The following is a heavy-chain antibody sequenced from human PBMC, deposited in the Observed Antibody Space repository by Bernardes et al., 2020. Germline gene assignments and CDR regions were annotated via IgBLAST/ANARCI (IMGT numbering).Heavy chain of an antibody. CDR1: GGSVSSYNW. CDR2: IYHSGST. J-gene: IGHJ4*02. Sequence: SETLSLTCAVSGGSVSSYNWWSWVRQPPGKGLEWIGEIYHSGSTNYSPSLKSRVAISLDKANNQLSLHLISVTAADTAVYLCARGGGYYFDYWGQGTLVTVSS. V-gene: IGHV4-4*02. D-gene: IGHD3-16*01. CDR3: ARGGGYYFDY.